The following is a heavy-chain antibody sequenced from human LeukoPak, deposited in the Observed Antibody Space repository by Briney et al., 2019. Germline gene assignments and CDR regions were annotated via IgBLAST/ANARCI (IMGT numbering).Heavy chain of an antibody. CDR3: ARNRAVAGRDY. J-gene: IGHJ4*02. Sequence: PSETLCLTCTASGGSISSAAYYWSWIRRPTGQGLEWIGYIYYSGSTYYNPSLKSRVTISVDTSKNQFSLKLSYVTAADTAVYYCARNRAVAGRDYWGQGTLVTVSS. CDR1: GGSISSAAYY. V-gene: IGHV4-30-4*01. CDR2: IYYSGST. D-gene: IGHD6-13*01.